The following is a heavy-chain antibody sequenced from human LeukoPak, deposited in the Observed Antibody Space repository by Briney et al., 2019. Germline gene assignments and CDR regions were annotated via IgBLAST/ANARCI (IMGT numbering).Heavy chain of an antibody. J-gene: IGHJ4*02. CDR2: IYSGGST. Sequence: QPGGSLRLSCAASGFTFSTYSMNWVRQAPGKGLEWVSVIYSGGSTYYADSVKGRFTISRDNSKNTLYLQMNSLRAEDTAVYYCARGYYFDYWGQGTLVTVSS. CDR3: ARGYYFDY. V-gene: IGHV3-53*01. CDR1: GFTFSTYS.